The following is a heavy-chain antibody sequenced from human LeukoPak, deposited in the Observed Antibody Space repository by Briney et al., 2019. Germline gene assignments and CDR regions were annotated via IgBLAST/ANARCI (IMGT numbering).Heavy chain of an antibody. CDR2: IYYSGST. CDR3: ARNPISPSGYYFDY. CDR1: GGSISSYY. J-gene: IGHJ4*02. V-gene: IGHV4-59*01. D-gene: IGHD2/OR15-2a*01. Sequence: PSETLSLTCTVSGGSISSYYWSWIRQPPGKGLEWIGDIYYSGSTKYNPSLKSRVTIPVDTSKNQFSLKLSSVTAADTAVYYCARNPISPSGYYFDYWGQGTLVTVSS.